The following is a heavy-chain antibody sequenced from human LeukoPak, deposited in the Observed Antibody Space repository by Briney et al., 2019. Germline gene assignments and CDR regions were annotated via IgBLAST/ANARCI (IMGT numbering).Heavy chain of an antibody. CDR2: ISGSGGST. J-gene: IGHJ6*02. CDR3: ATRGKDGYNANYYGMDV. V-gene: IGHV3-23*01. D-gene: IGHD5-24*01. Sequence: GGSLRLSCVGSELTFSTYPMSWVRQAPGKGLEWVSAISGSGGSTFYADSVKGRFNISRDNSKNTLFLQMNSLGAEDTAIYYCATRGKDGYNANYYGMDVWGQGTTVTVSS. CDR1: ELTFSTYP.